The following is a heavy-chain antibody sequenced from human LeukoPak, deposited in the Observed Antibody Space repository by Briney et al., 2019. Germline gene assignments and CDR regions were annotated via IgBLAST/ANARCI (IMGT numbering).Heavy chain of an antibody. CDR3: ARRPSYYYDSSGYSHYYYYMDV. J-gene: IGHJ6*03. CDR2: IYYSGST. D-gene: IGHD3-22*01. CDR1: GGSISSYY. V-gene: IGHV4-59*12. Sequence: SETLSLTCTVSGGSISSYYWSWIRQPPGKGLEWIGYIYYSGSTNYNPSLKSRVTISVDTSKNQFSLKLSSVTAADTAVYYCARRPSYYYDSSGYSHYYYYMDVWGKGTTVTISS.